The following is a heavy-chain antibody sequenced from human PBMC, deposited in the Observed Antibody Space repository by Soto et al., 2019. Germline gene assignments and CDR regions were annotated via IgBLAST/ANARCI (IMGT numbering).Heavy chain of an antibody. CDR1: ARAFSSYA. V-gene: IGHV1-69*12. Sequence: QVQLVQSGAEVKKPGSSVKVSCKASARAFSSYAITWVRQAPGQGLEWMGGNIPIFDTANYAQKFQGRVTITADESTSTAYMELSSLISEDTAVYYCARARPYGDPLDYWGQATLVTVSS. D-gene: IGHD4-17*01. CDR2: NIPIFDTA. J-gene: IGHJ4*02. CDR3: ARARPYGDPLDY.